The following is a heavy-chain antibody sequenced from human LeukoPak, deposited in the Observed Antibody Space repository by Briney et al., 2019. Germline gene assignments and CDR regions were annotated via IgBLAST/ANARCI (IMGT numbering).Heavy chain of an antibody. V-gene: IGHV3-23*01. CDR3: ALSSGDCSGGSCYSVSHYYFDY. Sequence: GGSLRLSCAASGFTFSSYAMSWVRQAPGKGLEWVSAISGSGGSTYYADSVKGRFTISRDNSKNTLYLQMNSLRAEDTAVYYCALSSGDCSGGSCYSVSHYYFDYWGQRTLVTVSS. J-gene: IGHJ4*02. CDR1: GFTFSSYA. D-gene: IGHD2-15*01. CDR2: ISGSGGST.